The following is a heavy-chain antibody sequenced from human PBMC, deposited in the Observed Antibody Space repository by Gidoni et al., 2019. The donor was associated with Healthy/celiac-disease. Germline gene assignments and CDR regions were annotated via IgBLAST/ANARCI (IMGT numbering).Heavy chain of an antibody. Sequence: QLQLQESGPGLVKPSATLSLTCTVSGGSISSSSYYWGWIRQPPGKGLEWIGSIYYSGSTYYNPSLKSRVTISVDTSKNQFSLKLSSVTAADTAVYYCARVGPGWELFNWFDPWGQGTLVTVSS. CDR2: IYYSGST. D-gene: IGHD1-26*01. J-gene: IGHJ5*02. V-gene: IGHV4-39*07. CDR1: GGSISSSSYY. CDR3: ARVGPGWELFNWFDP.